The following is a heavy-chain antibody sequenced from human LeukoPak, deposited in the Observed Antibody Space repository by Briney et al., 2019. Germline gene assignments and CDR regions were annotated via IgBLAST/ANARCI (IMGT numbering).Heavy chain of an antibody. V-gene: IGHV3-30*02. CDR2: IRYDGSNK. D-gene: IGHD2-2*01. Sequence: GGSLRLSCAAPGFTFSSYGMHWVRQAPGKGLEWVAFIRYDGSNKYYADSVKGRFTISRDNSKNTLYLQMNSLRAEDTAVYYCAKDNVPAAMVYFDYWGQGTLVTVSS. CDR1: GFTFSSYG. CDR3: AKDNVPAAMVYFDY. J-gene: IGHJ4*02.